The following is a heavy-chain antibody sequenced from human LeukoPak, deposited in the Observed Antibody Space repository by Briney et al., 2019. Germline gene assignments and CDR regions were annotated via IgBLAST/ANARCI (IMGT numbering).Heavy chain of an antibody. CDR2: IIPIFGTA. CDR3: AIRTAYFLDI. V-gene: IGHV1-69*06. Sequence: ASVKVSCKASGGTFSSYAISWVRQAPGQGLEWMGGIIPIFGTANYAQKFQGRVAITADKSTSTAYMELSSLRSEDTAVYYCAIRTAYFLDIWGQGTMVTVSS. D-gene: IGHD2/OR15-2a*01. CDR1: GGTFSSYA. J-gene: IGHJ3*02.